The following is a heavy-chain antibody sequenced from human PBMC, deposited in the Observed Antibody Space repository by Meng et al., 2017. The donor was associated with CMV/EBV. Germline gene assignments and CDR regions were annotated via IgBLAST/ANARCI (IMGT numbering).Heavy chain of an antibody. CDR3: ATDPDIVVVPAAIGYYYYYGMDV. CDR1: GGTFGSYA. J-gene: IGHJ6*02. D-gene: IGHD2-2*01. Sequence: SVKVSCKASGGTFGSYAISWVRQAPGQGLEWMGGIIPIFGTANYAQKFQGRVTITTDESTSTAYMELSSLRSEDTAVYYCATDPDIVVVPAAIGYYYYYGMDVWGQGTTVTVSS. CDR2: IIPIFGTA. V-gene: IGHV1-69*05.